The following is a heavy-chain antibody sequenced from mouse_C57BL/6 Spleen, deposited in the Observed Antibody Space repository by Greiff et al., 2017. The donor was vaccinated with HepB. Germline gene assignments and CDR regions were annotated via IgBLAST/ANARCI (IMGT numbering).Heavy chain of an antibody. D-gene: IGHD2-3*01. J-gene: IGHJ3*01. V-gene: IGHV1-74*01. CDR2: IHPSDSDT. Sequence: QVQLQQPGAELVKPGASVKVSCKASGYTFTSYWMHWVKQRPGQGLEWIGRIHPSDSDTNYNQKFKGKATLTVDKSSSPAYMQLSSLTSEDSAVYYCAIEGEDGYYGWFAYWGQGTLVTVSA. CDR3: AIEGEDGYYGWFAY. CDR1: GYTFTSYW.